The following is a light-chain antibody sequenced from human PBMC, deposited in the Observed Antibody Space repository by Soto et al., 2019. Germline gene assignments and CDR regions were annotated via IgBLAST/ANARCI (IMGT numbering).Light chain of an antibody. CDR1: SSDVGAYNY. CDR3: SSYTSSATLV. Sequence: QSVLTQPASVSGSPGQSITISCTGTSSDVGAYNYVSWYQQHPGKAPKLMISEVSIRPSGVSNRFSGSKSGNTASLTISGLQAEDEADYYCSSYTSSATLVFGGGTKLTVL. CDR2: EVS. V-gene: IGLV2-14*01. J-gene: IGLJ2*01.